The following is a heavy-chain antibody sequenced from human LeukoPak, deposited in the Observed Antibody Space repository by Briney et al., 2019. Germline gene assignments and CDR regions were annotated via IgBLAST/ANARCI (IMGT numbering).Heavy chain of an antibody. CDR1: GDSVSSNNAA. Sequence: SQTLSLTCAISGDSVSSNNAAWNWIRQFPLRGLEWLGRTYYRSKWYYDYALSVESRIIITSDTSENQFSLHLNSVTPEDTAVYYCARGPWGYFDYWGQGSLVTVSS. CDR3: ARGPWGYFDY. CDR2: TYYRSKWYY. D-gene: IGHD7-27*01. V-gene: IGHV6-1*01. J-gene: IGHJ4*02.